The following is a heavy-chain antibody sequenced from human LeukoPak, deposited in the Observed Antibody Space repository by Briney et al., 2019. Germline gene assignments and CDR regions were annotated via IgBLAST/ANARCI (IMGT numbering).Heavy chain of an antibody. J-gene: IGHJ3*02. CDR3: ASSSPMVVVTYGFDI. D-gene: IGHD3-10*01. V-gene: IGHV4-4*02. CDR1: NGPITSTKW. CDR2: ISHTGST. Sequence: PSGTLSLTCTVSNGPITSTKWWSWVRQPPGKGLEWIGEISHTGSTNYNPSFNSRVTMSVDKSKNQFSLNLKSVTAADTALYYCASSSPMVVVTYGFDIWGRGTAVTVSS.